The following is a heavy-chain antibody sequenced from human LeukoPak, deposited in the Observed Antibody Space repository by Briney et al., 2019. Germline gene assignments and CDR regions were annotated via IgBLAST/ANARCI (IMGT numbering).Heavy chain of an antibody. J-gene: IGHJ5*02. D-gene: IGHD3-10*01. CDR3: ARDRYYYGSGSYSCFDP. CDR1: GGSISSYY. V-gene: IGHV4-59*01. CDR2: IHYSGST. Sequence: PSETLSLTCTVSGGSISSYYWSWIWQPPGKGLEWIGYIHYSGSTTYNPSLKSRVTISVDTSKNQFSLKLSSVTAADTAVYYCARDRYYYGSGSYSCFDPWGQGTLVTVSS.